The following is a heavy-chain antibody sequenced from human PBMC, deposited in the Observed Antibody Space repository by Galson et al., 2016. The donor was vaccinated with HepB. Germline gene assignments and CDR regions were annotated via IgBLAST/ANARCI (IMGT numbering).Heavy chain of an antibody. V-gene: IGHV4-39*01. CDR3: ARLGPAVVGHFDP. J-gene: IGHJ5*02. CDR2: LYYDGST. D-gene: IGHD6-19*01. Sequence: ETLSLTCSVSSGSISSVNYYWAWIRQPPGKGLEWLGTLYYDGSTYHHSSLRGRATLFVDTSRNQFSLQLTSVTAADTAVYYCARLGPAVVGHFDPWGQGTLVTVSS. CDR1: SGSISSVNYY.